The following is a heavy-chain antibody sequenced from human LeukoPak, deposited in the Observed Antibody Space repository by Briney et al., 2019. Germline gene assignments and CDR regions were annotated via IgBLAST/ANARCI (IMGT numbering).Heavy chain of an antibody. CDR3: ARDMEAAGLFDY. J-gene: IGHJ4*02. D-gene: IGHD6-13*01. Sequence: GGSLRLSCAASGFTFSSYAMSWVRQAPGKGLEWVAVISYDGSNKYYADSVKGRFTISRDNSKNTLYLQMNSLRAEDTAVYYCARDMEAAGLFDYWGQGTLVTVSS. CDR1: GFTFSSYA. V-gene: IGHV3-30-3*01. CDR2: ISYDGSNK.